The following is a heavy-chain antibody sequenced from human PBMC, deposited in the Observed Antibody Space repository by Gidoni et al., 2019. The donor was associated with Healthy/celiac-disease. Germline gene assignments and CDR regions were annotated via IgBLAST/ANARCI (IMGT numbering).Heavy chain of an antibody. V-gene: IGHV2-70*15. CDR3: ARINGGMRWVDYGMDV. D-gene: IGHD2-15*01. J-gene: IGHJ6*02. Sequence: QVTLRESGPALVKPTQTLTLTCTFSGFSLSTSGMCVSWIRQPPGKALEWLARIDWDDDKYYSTSLKTRLTISKDTSKNQVVLTMTNMDPVDTATYYCARINGGMRWVDYGMDVWGQGTTVTVSS. CDR2: IDWDDDK. CDR1: GFSLSTSGMC.